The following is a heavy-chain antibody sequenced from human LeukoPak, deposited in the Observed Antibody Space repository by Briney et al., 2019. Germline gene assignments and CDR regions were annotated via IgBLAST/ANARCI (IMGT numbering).Heavy chain of an antibody. CDR1: GFTFDDYA. D-gene: IGHD5-12*01. Sequence: GRSLRLSCAASGFTFDDYAMHWVRQAPGKGLEWVSGISWNSGSIGYADSVKGRFTISRDNAKNSLYLQMNSLRVEDTALHYCAKDRATKLNYYYGMDVWGQGTTVTVSS. CDR2: ISWNSGSI. V-gene: IGHV3-9*01. J-gene: IGHJ6*02. CDR3: AKDRATKLNYYYGMDV.